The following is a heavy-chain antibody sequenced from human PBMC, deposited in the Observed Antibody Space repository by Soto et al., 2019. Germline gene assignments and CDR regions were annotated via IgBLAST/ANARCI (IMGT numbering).Heavy chain of an antibody. D-gene: IGHD4-17*01. CDR1: GFTFSSYG. Sequence: GGSLRLSCAASGFTFSSYGMHWVRQAPGKGLEWVAVIWYDGSNKYYADSVKGRFTISRDNSKNTLYLQMNSLRAEDTAVYYCAKARGLSRPEDYGDYAAYFDYWGQGTLVTVSS. CDR3: AKARGLSRPEDYGDYAAYFDY. J-gene: IGHJ4*02. V-gene: IGHV3-30*02. CDR2: IWYDGSNK.